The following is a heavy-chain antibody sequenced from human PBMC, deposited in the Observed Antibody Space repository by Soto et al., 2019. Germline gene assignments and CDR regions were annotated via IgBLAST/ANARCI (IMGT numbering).Heavy chain of an antibody. Sequence: ASVKVSCKASGYTFTSYGISWVRQAPGQGLEWMGWISAYNGNTNYAQKLRGRVTMTTDTSTSTAYMELRSLRSDDTAVYYCARVPLIVVVPADYFDYWGQGTLVTVSS. D-gene: IGHD2-2*01. J-gene: IGHJ4*02. CDR3: ARVPLIVVVPADYFDY. V-gene: IGHV1-18*04. CDR2: ISAYNGNT. CDR1: GYTFTSYG.